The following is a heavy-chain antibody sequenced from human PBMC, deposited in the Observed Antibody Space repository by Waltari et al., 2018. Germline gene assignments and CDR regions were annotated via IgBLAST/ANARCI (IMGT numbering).Heavy chain of an antibody. CDR3: AVTTGGYDGMGV. Sequence: EIQLLESGGGLVQAGGSLRLACAASGFPFGSFIMNWVRQAPGKGLGWVSTIGGSGADTYYSDSVKGRFTISRDNSKNTVDLQMNSLRAEDTAVYYCAVTTGGYDGMGVWGQGTTVTVSS. D-gene: IGHD6-13*01. J-gene: IGHJ6*02. CDR1: GFPFGSFI. V-gene: IGHV3-23*01. CDR2: IGGSGADT.